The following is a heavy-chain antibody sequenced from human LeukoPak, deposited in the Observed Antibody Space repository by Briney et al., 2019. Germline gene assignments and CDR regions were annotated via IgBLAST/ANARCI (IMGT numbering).Heavy chain of an antibody. V-gene: IGHV3-7*05. D-gene: IGHD2/OR15-2a*01. CDR2: IKQDGSEK. CDR3: ARGFSISY. J-gene: IGHJ4*02. Sequence: PGGSLRLSCAAPGFTFSSYWMNWVRQAPGKGLEWVANIKQDGSEKYYVDSVKGRFTISRDNAKSSLYLQMNSLRAEDTAVYYCARGFSISYWGQGTLVTVSS. CDR1: GFTFSSYW.